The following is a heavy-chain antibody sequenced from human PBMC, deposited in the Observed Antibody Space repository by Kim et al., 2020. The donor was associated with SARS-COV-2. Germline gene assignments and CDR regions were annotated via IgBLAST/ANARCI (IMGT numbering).Heavy chain of an antibody. CDR1: GGSISSSSYY. CDR3: AGHGGGYLRYHFDY. Sequence: SETLSLTCTVSGGSISSSSYYWGWIRQPPGEGLEWIGSIYNSGSTYYNPSLKSRITISVDPSKNQFSLKLSSVTAADTAVYHCAGHGGGYLRYHFDYWGQGSLVTVSS. J-gene: IGHJ4*02. V-gene: IGHV4-39*01. D-gene: IGHD2-15*01. CDR2: IYNSGST.